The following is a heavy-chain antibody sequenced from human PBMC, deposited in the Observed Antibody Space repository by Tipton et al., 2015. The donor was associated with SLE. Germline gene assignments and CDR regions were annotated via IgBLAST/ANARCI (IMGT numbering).Heavy chain of an antibody. CDR2: IYSSGTT. Sequence: TLSLTCNVSGDSISSYYWSWIRQPPGKGLEWIGRIYSSGTTNYYPSLKSRVTMSVDTSKNQFSLKLSSVTAADTAVYYCATNGHGETYEFFTEYLRHWGQGTLVTVSS. V-gene: IGHV4-4*07. CDR1: GDSISSYY. CDR3: ATNGHGETYEFFTEYLRH. D-gene: IGHD5-12*01. J-gene: IGHJ1*01.